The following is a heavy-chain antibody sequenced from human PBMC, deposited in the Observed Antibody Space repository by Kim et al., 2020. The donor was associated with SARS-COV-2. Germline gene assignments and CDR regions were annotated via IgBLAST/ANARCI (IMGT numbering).Heavy chain of an antibody. CDR2: IYHSGST. Sequence: SETLSLTCAVSGGSISSGGYSWSWIRQPPGKGLEWIGYIYHSGSTYYNPSLKSRVTISVDRSKNQFSLKLSSVTAADTAVYYCARGPSGGAPRPDYWGQGTLVTVSS. D-gene: IGHD6-25*01. V-gene: IGHV4-30-2*01. CDR3: ARGPSGGAPRPDY. CDR1: GGSISSGGYS. J-gene: IGHJ4*02.